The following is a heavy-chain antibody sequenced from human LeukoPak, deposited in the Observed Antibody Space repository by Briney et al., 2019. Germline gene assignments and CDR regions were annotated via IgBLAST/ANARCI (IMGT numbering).Heavy chain of an antibody. CDR2: INQDGSEE. CDR3: ARAGYTYVTLYY. J-gene: IGHJ4*02. CDR1: GFTFNSFW. V-gene: IGHV3-7*04. D-gene: IGHD5-18*01. Sequence: GGSLRLSCAVSGFTFNSFWMGWVRQAPGKGLEWVANINQDGSEEYYVDSVKGRFTISRDNAKSSLYLQMNSLRAEDTAVYYCARAGYTYVTLYYWGQGTMVTVSS.